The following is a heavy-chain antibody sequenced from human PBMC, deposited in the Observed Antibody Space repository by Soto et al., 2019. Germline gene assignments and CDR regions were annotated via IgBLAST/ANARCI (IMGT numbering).Heavy chain of an antibody. Sequence: EAQLLESGGDLVQPGGSLRLSCAASGFSFSTSVLNWVRQAPGKGLEWLSAITESGAKTYYADSVKGRFTISRDNSKNTLYLQMNSLRAGDTAVYYCAKDPGQWGQGTLVTVSS. CDR3: AKDPGQ. D-gene: IGHD7-27*01. J-gene: IGHJ4*02. V-gene: IGHV3-23*01. CDR1: GFSFSTSV. CDR2: ITESGAKT.